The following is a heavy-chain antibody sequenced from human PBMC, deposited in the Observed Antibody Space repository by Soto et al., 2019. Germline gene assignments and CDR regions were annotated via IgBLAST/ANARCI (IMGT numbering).Heavy chain of an antibody. Sequence: SETLSLTCTVSGGSIRSGDYYWTWIRQRPGKGLEWIGYINKSGSSYYNPSLKRRVSISVDTSKNQFSLKLTSVTAADTAVYYCARDLYNRRWHPFEYWGPGTLVTVSS. D-gene: IGHD1-20*01. CDR3: ARDLYNRRWHPFEY. V-gene: IGHV4-30-4*01. CDR2: INKSGSS. CDR1: GGSIRSGDYY. J-gene: IGHJ4*02.